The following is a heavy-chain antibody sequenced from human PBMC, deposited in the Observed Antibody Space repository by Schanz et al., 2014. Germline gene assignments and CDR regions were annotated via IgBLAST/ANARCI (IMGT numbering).Heavy chain of an antibody. CDR1: GFTFSSYS. CDR3: AKYRGYYRVSGSYRELEY. J-gene: IGHJ4*02. D-gene: IGHD3-10*01. V-gene: IGHV3-23*04. CDR2: LSEGGGGT. Sequence: EVQLVESGGGLVQPGGSLRLSCAASGFTFSSYSMNWVRQAPGKGLEWVSALSEGGGGTHYADSVRGRFTISRDNAKNTLYLQMNSLSAEDTAVYYCAKYRGYYRVSGSYRELEYWGQGTLVTVSS.